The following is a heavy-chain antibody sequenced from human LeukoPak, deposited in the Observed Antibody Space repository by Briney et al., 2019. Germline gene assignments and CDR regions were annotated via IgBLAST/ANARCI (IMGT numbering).Heavy chain of an antibody. Sequence: ASVKVSCKVSGYTLTELSMHWVRQAPGKGLEWMGGFDPEDGETIYAQKFQGRVTMTEDTSTDTAYMELSSLRSEDMAVYYCARGAVYDTAMDPFDYWGQGTLVTVSS. D-gene: IGHD5-18*01. CDR2: FDPEDGET. V-gene: IGHV1-24*01. CDR1: GYTLTELS. J-gene: IGHJ4*02. CDR3: ARGAVYDTAMDPFDY.